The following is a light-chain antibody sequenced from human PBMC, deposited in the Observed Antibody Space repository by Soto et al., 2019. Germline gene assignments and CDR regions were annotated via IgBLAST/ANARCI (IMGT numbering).Light chain of an antibody. CDR1: QSVSTF. Sequence: EILLPQSPATLSLSPGERAILSCRASQSVSTFLAWFQQKPGQPPRLLICNASNRTTGIPARFSGSGPGTDFTLTIGSLEPEDFAVYYCQQRGDWPPITFVQATRMEIK. J-gene: IGKJ5*01. CDR2: NAS. CDR3: QQRGDWPPIT. V-gene: IGKV3-11*01.